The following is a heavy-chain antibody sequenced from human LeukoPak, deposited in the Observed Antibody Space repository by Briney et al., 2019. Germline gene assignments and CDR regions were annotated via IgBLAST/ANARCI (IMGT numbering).Heavy chain of an antibody. Sequence: GGSLRLSCVASGFTFSSYDMHWVRQAPGKGLEWVSFISYDGSDINYAGSVKGRFTVSRDESKNTLYLEMSSLRFGDTAVYWCARVKESCTIDYWGQGTRVTVSS. V-gene: IGHV3-30*04. CDR3: ARVKESCTIDY. J-gene: IGHJ4*02. CDR1: GFTFSSYD. CDR2: ISYDGSDI. D-gene: IGHD1-1*01.